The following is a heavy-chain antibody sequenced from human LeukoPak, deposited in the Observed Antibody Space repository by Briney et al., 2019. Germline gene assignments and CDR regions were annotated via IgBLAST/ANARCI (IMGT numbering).Heavy chain of an antibody. CDR1: GYSISSGYY. CDR2: IYHSGST. D-gene: IGHD3-22*01. Sequence: PSETLSLTCAVSGYSISSGYYWGWIRQPPGKGLEWIGSIYHSGSTYYNPSLKSRVTISVDTSKNQFSLKLSSVTAADTAVYHCARPNYDSSGYAYYFDYWGQGTLVTVSS. CDR3: ARPNYDSSGYAYYFDY. J-gene: IGHJ4*02. V-gene: IGHV4-38-2*01.